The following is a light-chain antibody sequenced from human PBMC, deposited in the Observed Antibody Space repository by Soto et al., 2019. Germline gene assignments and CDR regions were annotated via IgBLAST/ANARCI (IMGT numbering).Light chain of an antibody. Sequence: QSALTQPASVSGSPGQSIAISCTGTSSDVGAYNYVSWYQQYPGKAPKLVIFDVSYRPSGVSTRFSGSKSGNTASLTISGLQAEDEADYYCKSFTTSDTYVFGTGTQLTVL. V-gene: IGLV2-14*01. J-gene: IGLJ1*01. CDR3: KSFTTSDTYV. CDR2: DVS. CDR1: SSDVGAYNY.